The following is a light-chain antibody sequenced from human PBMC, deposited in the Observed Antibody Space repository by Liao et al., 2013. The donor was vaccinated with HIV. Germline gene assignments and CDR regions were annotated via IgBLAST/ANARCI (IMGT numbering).Light chain of an antibody. CDR3: QVWHSYYNIV. V-gene: IGLV3-21*04. J-gene: IGLJ3*02. CDR2: YDS. Sequence: SYELTQPPSVSVAPGKTAKITCGGNNIGSKSVLWYQQKPGQAPVLVIYYDSDRPSGIPERFSGSNSGNTATLTISRVEAGDEADFYCQVWHSYYNIVFGGGTRLAVL. CDR1: NIGSKS.